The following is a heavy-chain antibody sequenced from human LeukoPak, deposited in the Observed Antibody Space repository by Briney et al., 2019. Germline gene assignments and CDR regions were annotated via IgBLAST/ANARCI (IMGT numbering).Heavy chain of an antibody. CDR1: GFTFSSYG. D-gene: IGHD6-13*01. V-gene: IGHV3-30*18. CDR3: AKEGSMAAANWFDP. Sequence: GGSLRLSCAASGFTFSSYGMHWVRQAPGKGLEWVAVISYDGSNKYYADSVKGRFTISRDNSKNTLYLQMNSLRAEDTAVYYCAKEGSMAAANWFDPWGQGTLVTVSS. J-gene: IGHJ5*02. CDR2: ISYDGSNK.